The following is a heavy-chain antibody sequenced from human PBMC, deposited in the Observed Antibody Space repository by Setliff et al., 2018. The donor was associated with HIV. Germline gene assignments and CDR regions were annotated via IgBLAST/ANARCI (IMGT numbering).Heavy chain of an antibody. D-gene: IGHD6-19*01. CDR1: GDSVSSRSYY. J-gene: IGHJ4*02. Sequence: PSETLSLTCTVSGDSVSSRSYYWSWIRQPPGKGLEWIGYIYYSGSTNYNPSLKSRVTISVDTSKNHFSLKLRSVTAADTAVYYCARVGAVAGPSYYFDYWGQGTLVTVSS. CDR3: ARVGAVAGPSYYFDY. V-gene: IGHV4-61*03. CDR2: IYYSGST.